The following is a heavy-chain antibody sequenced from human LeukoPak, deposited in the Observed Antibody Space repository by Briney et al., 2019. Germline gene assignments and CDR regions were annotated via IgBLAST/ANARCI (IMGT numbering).Heavy chain of an antibody. Sequence: SETLSLTCTVSGGSISSSSYYWGWIRQPPGKGLEWIGSIYHSGSTYYNPSLKSRVTISVDTSKNQFSLKLSSVTAADTAVYYCAREVLTLTTVVKGNWFDPWGQGTLVTVSS. CDR2: IYHSGST. D-gene: IGHD4-23*01. CDR1: GGSISSSSYY. J-gene: IGHJ5*02. V-gene: IGHV4-39*07. CDR3: AREVLTLTTVVKGNWFDP.